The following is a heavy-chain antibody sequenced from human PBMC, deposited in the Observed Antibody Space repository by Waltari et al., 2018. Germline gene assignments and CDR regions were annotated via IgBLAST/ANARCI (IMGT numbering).Heavy chain of an antibody. V-gene: IGHV3-7*01. Sequence: EVQLVESGGGLVQPGGSLRLSCAASGFTFSSYWMSWVRQAPGKGLEWVANIKQDGSEKYDVDSVKGRFTISRDNAKNSLYLQMNSLRAEDMAVYYCARGEYYDFWSGYSYAEYFQHWGQGTLVTVSS. D-gene: IGHD3-3*01. CDR1: GFTFSSYW. J-gene: IGHJ1*01. CDR3: ARGEYYDFWSGYSYAEYFQH. CDR2: IKQDGSEK.